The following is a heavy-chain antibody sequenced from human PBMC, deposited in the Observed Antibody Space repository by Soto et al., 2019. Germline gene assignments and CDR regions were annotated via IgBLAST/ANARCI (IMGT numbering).Heavy chain of an antibody. CDR2: ISYDGSNK. CDR3: ARWVDIVVVPAAIPSVNYYYGMDV. CDR1: GFTFSSYG. J-gene: IGHJ6*02. V-gene: IGHV3-30*03. D-gene: IGHD2-2*03. Sequence: QVQLVESGGGVVQPGRSLRLSCAASGFTFSSYGMHWVRQAPGKGLEWVAVISYDGSNKYYGDSVKGRFTISRDNSENTLYLQMNSLRAEDTAVYYCARWVDIVVVPAAIPSVNYYYGMDVWGQGTTVTVSS.